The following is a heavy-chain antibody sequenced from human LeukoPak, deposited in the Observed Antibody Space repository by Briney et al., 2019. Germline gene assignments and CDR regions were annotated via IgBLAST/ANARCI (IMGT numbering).Heavy chain of an antibody. CDR3: ATFDNHPWFDP. CDR2: IYSGGST. CDR1: GFTVSSNY. J-gene: IGHJ5*02. Sequence: GGSLRLSCAASGFTVSSNYMSWVRQAPGKGLEWVSVIYSGGSTYYADSVKGRFTISRDNSKNTLYLQMNSLRAEDTAVYYCATFDNHPWFDPWGQGTLVTVSS. V-gene: IGHV3-66*01. D-gene: IGHD1-14*01.